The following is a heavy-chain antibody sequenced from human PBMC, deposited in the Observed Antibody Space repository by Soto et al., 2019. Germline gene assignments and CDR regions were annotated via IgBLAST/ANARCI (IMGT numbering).Heavy chain of an antibody. CDR1: GFTFSTYA. CDR2: ISGSGDYT. Sequence: GGSLRLSCAASGFTFSTYATTWVRQAPGKGLEWVSTISGSGDYTYYADSVKGRFTISRDNSKNTLYLQMNSLRADDTALYYCATEDYNGNYKWFDPWGQGTLVTVSS. J-gene: IGHJ5*02. V-gene: IGHV3-23*01. CDR3: ATEDYNGNYKWFDP. D-gene: IGHD2-8*01.